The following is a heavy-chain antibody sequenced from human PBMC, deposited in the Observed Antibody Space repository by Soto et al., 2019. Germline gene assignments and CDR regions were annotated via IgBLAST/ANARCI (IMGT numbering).Heavy chain of an antibody. Sequence: QVQLVESGGGVVQPGRSLRLSCAASGFTFSSYAMHWVRQAPGKGLEWVAVISYDGSNKYYADSVKGRFTISRDNSKNTLYLQMNGLGAEDTAVYYCARDGAIHWGQGTLVTVSS. CDR1: GFTFSSYA. V-gene: IGHV3-30-3*01. J-gene: IGHJ4*02. CDR3: ARDGAIH. D-gene: IGHD2-2*01. CDR2: ISYDGSNK.